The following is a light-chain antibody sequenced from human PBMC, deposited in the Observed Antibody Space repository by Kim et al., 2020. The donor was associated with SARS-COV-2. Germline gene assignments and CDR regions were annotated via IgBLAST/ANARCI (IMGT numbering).Light chain of an antibody. CDR1: SSDVGGYNY. CDR2: DVS. V-gene: IGLV2-11*01. Sequence: TITCTGTSSDVGGYNYVAWYQENPGKAPKLMMYDVSKRPSGVPDRFSGSKSGNTASLTISGLQAEDEADYYCCSYAGSYTFWVFGGGTQLTVL. CDR3: CSYAGSYTFWV. J-gene: IGLJ3*02.